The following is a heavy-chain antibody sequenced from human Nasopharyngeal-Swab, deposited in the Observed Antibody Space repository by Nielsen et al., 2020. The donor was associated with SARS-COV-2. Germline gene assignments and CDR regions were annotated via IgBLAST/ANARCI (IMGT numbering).Heavy chain of an antibody. CDR3: VLETYGSCYYYYMDV. Sequence: WIRQPPGKGLEWVGRTRNKANSYTTEYAASVKGRFTISRDDSKNSLYLQMNSLKTEDTAVYYCVLETYGSCYYYYMDVWGKGTTVTVSS. V-gene: IGHV3-72*01. J-gene: IGHJ6*03. D-gene: IGHD1-26*01. CDR2: TRNKANSYTT.